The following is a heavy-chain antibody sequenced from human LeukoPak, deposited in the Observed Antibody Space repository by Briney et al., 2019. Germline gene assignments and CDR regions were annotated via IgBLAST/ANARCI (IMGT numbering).Heavy chain of an antibody. CDR3: ARDQGENYDSSGYYPY. CDR1: GFTFSDYY. V-gene: IGHV3-11*06. J-gene: IGHJ4*02. D-gene: IGHD3-22*01. CDR2: ISGSSSST. Sequence: QPGGSLRLSCAASGFTFSDYYMSWIRQAPGKGLEWVSYISGSSSSTNYADSVEGRFTISRDNAKNSLYLQMNSLRAEDTAVYYCARDQGENYDSSGYYPYWGQGTLVTVSS.